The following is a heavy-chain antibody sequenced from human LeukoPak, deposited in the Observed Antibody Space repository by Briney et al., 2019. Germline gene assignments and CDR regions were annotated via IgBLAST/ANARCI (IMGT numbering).Heavy chain of an antibody. CDR1: GFTFSSYA. CDR2: ISGSGGST. CDR3: AKDLPHSTQAPNYFDY. V-gene: IGHV3-23*01. Sequence: PGGSLRLSCAASGFTFSSYAMSWVRQAPGKGLEWVSAISGSGGSTYYADSVKGRFTISRDNSKNTLYLQMNSLRAEDTAVYYCAKDLPHSTQAPNYFDYWGQGTLVTVSS. J-gene: IGHJ4*02.